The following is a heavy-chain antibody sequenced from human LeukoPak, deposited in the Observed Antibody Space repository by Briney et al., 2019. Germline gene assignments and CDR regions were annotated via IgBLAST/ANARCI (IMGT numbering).Heavy chain of an antibody. Sequence: PGGSLRLSCEDSGFTFSTYGMSWVRQAPGKGLEWVSGISDSGGSTFYADSVKGRFTISGDNSKNTLYLQMSSLRAEDTAVYYCAKHHYDVYYYYAMGVWGQGTTVTVSS. V-gene: IGHV3-23*01. CDR1: GFTFSTYG. CDR3: AKHHYDVYYYYAMGV. CDR2: ISDSGGST. D-gene: IGHD5-12*01. J-gene: IGHJ6*02.